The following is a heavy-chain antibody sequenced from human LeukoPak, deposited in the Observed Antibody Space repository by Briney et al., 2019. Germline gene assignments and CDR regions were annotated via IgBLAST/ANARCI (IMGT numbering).Heavy chain of an antibody. D-gene: IGHD3-10*01. V-gene: IGHV3-9*01. CDR2: ISWNSGTI. Sequence: PGRSLRLSCAGSGFIFNNYAMHWVRQPPGKGLEWVSGISWNSGTIDYADSVRGRFTISRDNAKNSLYLQMNSLRAEDTAVYYCARAYYYGSGSPNWFDPWGQGTLVTVSS. J-gene: IGHJ5*02. CDR3: ARAYYYGSGSPNWFDP. CDR1: GFIFNNYA.